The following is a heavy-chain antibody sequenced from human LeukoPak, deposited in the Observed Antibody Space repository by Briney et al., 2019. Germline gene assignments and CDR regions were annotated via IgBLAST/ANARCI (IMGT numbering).Heavy chain of an antibody. CDR2: IIGSGGGT. J-gene: IGHJ4*02. Sequence: GGSLRLSCVASGFTFSSYAMSWVRRAPGKGLEWVSAIIGSGGGTFYADSVKGRFTISRDNSKDTLYLQMNSLRAEDTAVYYCAKRDSSGWYYFDSWGQGTLVTVSS. CDR3: AKRDSSGWYYFDS. CDR1: GFTFSSYA. D-gene: IGHD6-19*01. V-gene: IGHV3-23*01.